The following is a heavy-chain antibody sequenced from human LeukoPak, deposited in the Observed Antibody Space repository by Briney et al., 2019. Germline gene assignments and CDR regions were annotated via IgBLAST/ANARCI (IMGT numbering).Heavy chain of an antibody. D-gene: IGHD1-1*01. Sequence: ASVKVSCKASGYTFTSYGISWVRQAPGQGLEWMGWISAYNGNTNYAQKLQGRVTMTTDTSTSTAYMELRSLRPEDTAVYYCARSAHRTQPRASYDYWGQGTLVTVSS. V-gene: IGHV1-18*01. CDR3: ARSAHRTQPRASYDY. J-gene: IGHJ4*02. CDR1: GYTFTSYG. CDR2: ISAYNGNT.